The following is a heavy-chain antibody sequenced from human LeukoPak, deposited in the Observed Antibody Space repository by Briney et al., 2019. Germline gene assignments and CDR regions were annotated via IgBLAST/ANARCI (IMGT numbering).Heavy chain of an antibody. CDR1: GYIFTSFD. CDR3: AREGLGELTLDY. J-gene: IGHJ4*02. V-gene: IGHV1-8*02. D-gene: IGHD3-16*01. Sequence: ASVKVSCKASGYIFTSFDINWVRQAPGQGLEWMGWMDPNRGNTGYAPKFQGRVTMARSTSVTTAYMELSSLTSDDTAVYYCAREGLGELTLDYWGQGTLVTVSS. CDR2: MDPNRGNT.